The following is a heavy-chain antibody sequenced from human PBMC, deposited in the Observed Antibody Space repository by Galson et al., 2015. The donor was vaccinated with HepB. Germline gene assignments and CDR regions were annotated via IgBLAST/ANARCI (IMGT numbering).Heavy chain of an antibody. J-gene: IGHJ4*02. CDR3: AAPRRRHYYGSSGYPRY. D-gene: IGHD3-22*01. CDR2: ISGSGGST. Sequence: SLRLSCAASGFTFSSYAMSWVRQAPGKGLEWVSAISGSGGSTYYADSVKGRFTISRDNSKNTLYLQMNSLRAEDTAVYYCAAPRRRHYYGSSGYPRYWGQGTLVTVSS. V-gene: IGHV3-23*01. CDR1: GFTFSSYA.